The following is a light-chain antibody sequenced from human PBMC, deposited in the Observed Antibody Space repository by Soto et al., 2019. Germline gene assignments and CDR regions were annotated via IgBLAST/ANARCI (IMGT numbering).Light chain of an antibody. V-gene: IGKV3-15*01. CDR3: QQYNNWPPYT. CDR2: GAS. CDR1: QSVSSN. J-gene: IGKJ2*01. Sequence: EIVMTQSPATLSVSPGERATLSCRASQSVSSNLAWYQQKPGQAPRLLIYGASTRATGIPARFSGSESGTEFNLTISSLQSEDFAVYYCQQYNNWPPYTFCQGTKLEIK.